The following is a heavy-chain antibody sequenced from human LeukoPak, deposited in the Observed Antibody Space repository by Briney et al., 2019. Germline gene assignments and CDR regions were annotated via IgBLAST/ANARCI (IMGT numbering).Heavy chain of an antibody. D-gene: IGHD3-22*01. CDR2: ISAYNGNS. CDR1: GYTFTSYG. V-gene: IGHV1-18*01. CDR3: ARQHSSGYYSPHYYYGMDV. J-gene: IGHJ6*02. Sequence: ASVKVSCKASGYTFTSYGISWVRQAPGQGLEWMGWISAYNGNSNYAQKLQGRVTMTTDTSTSTAYMELRSLRSDDTAVYYCARQHSSGYYSPHYYYGMDVWGQGTTVTVSS.